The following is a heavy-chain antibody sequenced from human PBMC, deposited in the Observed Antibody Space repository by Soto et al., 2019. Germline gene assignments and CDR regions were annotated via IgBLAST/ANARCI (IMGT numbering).Heavy chain of an antibody. CDR1: GFTFSSYA. CDR2: ISGSGGST. J-gene: IGHJ4*02. Sequence: PGGSLRLSCAASGFTFSSYAMSWVRQAPGKGLEWVSAISGSGGSTYYADSVKGRFTISRDNSKNTLYLQMNSLRAEDTAVYYCAKVVAGGIAVAGNFDYWGQGTLVTVSS. CDR3: AKVVAGGIAVAGNFDY. V-gene: IGHV3-23*01. D-gene: IGHD6-19*01.